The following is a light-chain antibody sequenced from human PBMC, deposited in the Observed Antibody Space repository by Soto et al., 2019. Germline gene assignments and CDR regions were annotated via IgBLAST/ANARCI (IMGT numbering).Light chain of an antibody. CDR1: QSVSDY. CDR2: DVS. J-gene: IGKJ4*01. V-gene: IGKV3-11*01. CDR3: QQRSRWPLT. Sequence: EIVLTQSPATVSLSPGERATLSCRASQSVSDYLAWYQQKPGQAPRLLIYDVSNRATGIPARFSGSGSGTDFTPTLRRLEPEDFAGYYCQQRSRWPLTFGGGTTVEIK.